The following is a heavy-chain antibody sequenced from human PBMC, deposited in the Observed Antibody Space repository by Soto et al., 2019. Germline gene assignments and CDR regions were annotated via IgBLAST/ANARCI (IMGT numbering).Heavy chain of an antibody. Sequence: LRLSCAASGFTFSNAWMSWVRQAPGKGLEWVGRIKSKTDGGTTDYAAPVKGRFTISRDDSKNTLYLQMNSLKTEDTAVYYCTTYYYYDSSGYYAPDAFDIWGQGTMVTVSS. CDR1: GFTFSNAW. J-gene: IGHJ3*02. V-gene: IGHV3-15*01. D-gene: IGHD3-22*01. CDR3: TTYYYYDSSGYYAPDAFDI. CDR2: IKSKTDGGTT.